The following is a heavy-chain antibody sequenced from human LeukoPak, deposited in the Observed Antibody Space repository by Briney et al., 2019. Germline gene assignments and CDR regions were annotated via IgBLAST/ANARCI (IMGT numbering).Heavy chain of an antibody. J-gene: IGHJ6*04. Sequence: GASVKVSCKASGYTFTGYYMRWVRQAPGQGLEWMGWINPNSGGTNYAQKFQGRDTMTRDTSISTAYMELSRLRSDDTAVYYCAREGYCSSTSWYTAPDVWGKGTTVIVSS. CDR1: GYTFTGYY. D-gene: IGHD2-2*02. V-gene: IGHV1-2*02. CDR2: INPNSGGT. CDR3: AREGYCSSTSWYTAPDV.